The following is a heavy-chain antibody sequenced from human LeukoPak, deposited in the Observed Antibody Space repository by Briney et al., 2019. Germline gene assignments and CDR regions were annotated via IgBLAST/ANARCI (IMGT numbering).Heavy chain of an antibody. CDR1: GYTFTSYY. D-gene: IGHD3-10*01. V-gene: IGHV1-46*01. CDR2: INPSGGST. CDR3: ARALLFRGSGRSFGY. Sequence: GASVKVSCKASGYTFTSYYMHWVRQAPGQGLEWMGIINPSGGSTSYAQKFQGRVTMTRDTSTSTVYMELSSLRSEDTAVYYCARALLFRGSGRSFGYWGQGTLVTVSS. J-gene: IGHJ4*02.